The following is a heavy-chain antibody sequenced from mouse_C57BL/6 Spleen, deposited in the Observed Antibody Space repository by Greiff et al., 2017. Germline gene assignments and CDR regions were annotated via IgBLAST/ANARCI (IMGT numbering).Heavy chain of an antibody. CDR1: GYTFTEYT. Sequence: VKLQESGAELVKPGASVKLSCKASGYTFTEYTIHWVKQRSGQGLEWIGWFYPGSGSIKYNEKFKDKATLTADKSSSTVYMELSRLTSEDSAVYFCARQAYYSNGMDYWGQGTSVTVSS. CDR2: FYPGSGSI. J-gene: IGHJ4*01. D-gene: IGHD2-5*01. CDR3: ARQAYYSNGMDY. V-gene: IGHV1-62-2*01.